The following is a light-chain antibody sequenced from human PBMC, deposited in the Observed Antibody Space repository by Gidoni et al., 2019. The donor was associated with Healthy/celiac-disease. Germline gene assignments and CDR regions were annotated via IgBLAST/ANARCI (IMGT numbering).Light chain of an antibody. Sequence: EIVLTQSPGTLSLSPGERATLSCRASQRVSSRYLAWYQQKPGQAPRLLIYGASSRATCIPDMFSGSGSGTDVTLNISRLAPEDFAVYYCQQYGSSPTFGQGTKVEIQ. V-gene: IGKV3-20*01. CDR3: QQYGSSPT. CDR2: GAS. CDR1: QRVSSRY. J-gene: IGKJ1*01.